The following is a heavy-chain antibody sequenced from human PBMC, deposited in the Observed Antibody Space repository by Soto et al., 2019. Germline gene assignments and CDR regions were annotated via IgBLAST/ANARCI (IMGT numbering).Heavy chain of an antibody. J-gene: IGHJ4*02. CDR1: GYTFTSYY. V-gene: IGHV1-46*01. D-gene: IGHD3-22*01. Sequence: ASVKVSCKASGYTFTSYYIHWVRQAPGQGLEWMGIINPSGGSTSYAQKFQGRVTMTRDTSTSTVYMELSSLRSEDTAVYYCARSPGPYYDSSGYLDYWGQGTLVTVSS. CDR3: ARSPGPYYDSSGYLDY. CDR2: INPSGGST.